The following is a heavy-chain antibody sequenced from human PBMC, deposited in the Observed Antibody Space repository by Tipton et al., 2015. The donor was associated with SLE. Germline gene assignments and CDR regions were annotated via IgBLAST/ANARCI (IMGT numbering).Heavy chain of an antibody. CDR2: IYHSGST. D-gene: IGHD3-16*01. CDR3: AREGGIGLDY. J-gene: IGHJ4*02. V-gene: IGHV4-39*07. Sequence: TLSLTCTVSGGSISSSSYYWGWIRQPPGKGLEWIGGIYHSGSTNYNPSLKSRVTISVDTSKNQFSLKLSSVTAADTAVYYCAREGGIGLDYWGQGTLVTVSS. CDR1: GGSISSSSYY.